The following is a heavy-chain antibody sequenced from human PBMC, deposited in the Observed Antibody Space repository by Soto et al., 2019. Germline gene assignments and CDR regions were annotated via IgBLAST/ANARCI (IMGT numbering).Heavy chain of an antibody. CDR2: ISTSGTTT. D-gene: IGHD4-4*01. V-gene: IGHV3-11*01. CDR1: EFMFSDYY. Sequence: QAQLEESGGGLVKPGGALRLSCAASEFMFSDYYMSWIRQAPGKGLEWVSYISTSGTTTYYADSVKGRFTISRDNAKNLVYLQMNSLRAEDTAVYYCARESHPGSNYAYYYYGMDVWGQGTTVTVSS. CDR3: ARESHPGSNYAYYYYGMDV. J-gene: IGHJ6*02.